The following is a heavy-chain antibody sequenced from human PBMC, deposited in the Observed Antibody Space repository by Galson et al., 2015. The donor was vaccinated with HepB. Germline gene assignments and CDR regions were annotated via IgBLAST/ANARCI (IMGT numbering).Heavy chain of an antibody. CDR1: GFTFTSDA. V-gene: IGHV3-23*01. CDR2: ISGVGRRT. Sequence: SLRLSCAASGFTFTSDAVSWVRQAPGKGLEWVSSISGVGRRTYYAGSVKGRFTISRDNSKNTLFLQMNSLRAEDTAVYFCTRAALVRGLIITYFFDYWGLGTLVTVSS. CDR3: TRAALVRGLIITYFFDY. J-gene: IGHJ4*02. D-gene: IGHD3-10*01.